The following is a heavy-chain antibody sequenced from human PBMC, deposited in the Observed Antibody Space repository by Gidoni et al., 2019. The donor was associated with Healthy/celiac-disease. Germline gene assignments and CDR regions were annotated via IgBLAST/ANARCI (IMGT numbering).Heavy chain of an antibody. V-gene: IGHV4-34*01. J-gene: IGHJ4*02. CDR3: ASAAAGTSRFFDY. CDR1: GGSFSGYY. D-gene: IGHD6-13*01. Sequence: QVQLQQWGAGLLKPSETLSLTCAVYGGSFSGYYWSWIRQPPGKGLEWIGEINHSGSTNYNPSLKSRVTISVDTSKNQFSLKLSSVTAADTAVYYCASAAAGTSRFFDYWGQGTLVTVSS. CDR2: INHSGST.